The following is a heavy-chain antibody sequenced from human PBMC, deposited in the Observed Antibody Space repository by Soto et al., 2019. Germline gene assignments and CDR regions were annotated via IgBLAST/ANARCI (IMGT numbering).Heavy chain of an antibody. Sequence: GASVKVSCKASGYTFTSYAMLWVRQAPGQRLEWMGWINTDKGKTNYAQKFQGRVTMTTDTSTSTAYMELRSLRSDDTAVYYCATRSPAFDYWGQGTLVTVSS. CDR1: GYTFTSYA. CDR3: ATRSPAFDY. V-gene: IGHV1-3*04. J-gene: IGHJ4*02. CDR2: INTDKGKT.